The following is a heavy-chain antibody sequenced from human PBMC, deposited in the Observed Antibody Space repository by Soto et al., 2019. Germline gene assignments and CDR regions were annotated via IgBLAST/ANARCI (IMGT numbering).Heavy chain of an antibody. V-gene: IGHV4-34*01. CDR1: GGSFSGYY. D-gene: IGHD6-13*01. Sequence: SETLSLTCAVYGGSFSGYYWSWIRQPPGKGLEWIGEINHSGGTNYNPSLKSRVTISVDTSKNQFSLKLSSVTAADTAVYYCARGYSSSWYPHFDYWGQGTLVNVSS. CDR2: INHSGGT. CDR3: ARGYSSSWYPHFDY. J-gene: IGHJ4*02.